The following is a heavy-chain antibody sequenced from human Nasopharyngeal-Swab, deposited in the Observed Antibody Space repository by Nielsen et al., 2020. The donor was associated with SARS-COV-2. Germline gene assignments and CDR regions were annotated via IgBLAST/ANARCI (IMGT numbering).Heavy chain of an antibody. V-gene: IGHV3-9*01. CDR1: GFSFDDYT. CDR2: ISWKSGNM. CDR3: AKTMVQGDFYYFLDV. D-gene: IGHD3-10*01. J-gene: IGHJ6*03. Sequence: SLKISCVASGFSFDDYTMHWVRQAPGKGLEWVSGISWKSGNMGYADSVKGRFTISRDNAKNSVYLQMNSLRPEDTALYYCAKTMVQGDFYYFLDVWGKGTTVTVSS.